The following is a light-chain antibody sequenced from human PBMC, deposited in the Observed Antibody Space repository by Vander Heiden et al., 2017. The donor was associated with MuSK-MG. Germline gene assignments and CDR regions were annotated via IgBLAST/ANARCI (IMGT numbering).Light chain of an antibody. CDR2: WAS. CDR1: QSVLYSSNNKNY. CDR3: QQDNSTPLA. J-gene: IGKJ1*01. Sequence: DIVMTEFPDSLAVSLGERATINCKSSQSVLYSSNNKNYLAWYQQKPEQPPKLLIYWASTRESGVPDRFSGSGSETDFTLTISSLQAEDVAVYYCQQDNSTPLAFGQGTKVEIE. V-gene: IGKV4-1*01.